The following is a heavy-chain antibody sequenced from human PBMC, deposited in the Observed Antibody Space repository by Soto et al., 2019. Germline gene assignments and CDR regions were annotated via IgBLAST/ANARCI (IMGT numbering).Heavy chain of an antibody. CDR2: ISYSGTT. D-gene: IGHD3-10*01. V-gene: IGHV4-31*03. Sequence: QVQLQESGPGLVKPSQTLSLTCTVSGGSISSRGYYWDWIRQHPGEGLEWIGYISYSGTTNYNPSLKSRVTISVDPSNNQLSLKLSSVTAADTAVYYCARDHGPRGAFDFWGQGTMVTVSS. J-gene: IGHJ3*01. CDR3: ARDHGPRGAFDF. CDR1: GGSISSRGYY.